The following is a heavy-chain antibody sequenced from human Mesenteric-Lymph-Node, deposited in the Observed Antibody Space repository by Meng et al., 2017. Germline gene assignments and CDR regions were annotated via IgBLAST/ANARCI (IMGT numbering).Heavy chain of an antibody. CDR3: AREPHPSGSSLYGMDV. CDR1: GYTFSTYI. Sequence: ASVKVSCKASGYTFSTYIMHWVRQAPGERLEWMGYINAGDGYTRFSQKFQDRLTITRDTSASTAYMELSSLRSEDTAVYYCAREPHPSGSSLYGMDVWGQGTTVTVSS. D-gene: IGHD3-10*01. CDR2: INAGDGYT. V-gene: IGHV1-3*01. J-gene: IGHJ6*02.